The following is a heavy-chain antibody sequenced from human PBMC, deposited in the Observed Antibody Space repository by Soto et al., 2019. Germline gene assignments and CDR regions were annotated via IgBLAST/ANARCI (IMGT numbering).Heavy chain of an antibody. V-gene: IGHV4-4*02. J-gene: IGHJ4*02. CDR2: IYHSGST. D-gene: IGHD3-22*01. CDR3: ARDYRYYYDSSGYWYFDY. CDR1: GGSISSSNW. Sequence: ASETLSLTCAVSGGSISSSNWWSWVRQPPGKGLEWIGEIYHSGSTNYNPSLKSRVTISVDKSKNQFSLKLSSVTAADTAVYYCARDYRYYYDSSGYWYFDYWGQGTLVTVSS.